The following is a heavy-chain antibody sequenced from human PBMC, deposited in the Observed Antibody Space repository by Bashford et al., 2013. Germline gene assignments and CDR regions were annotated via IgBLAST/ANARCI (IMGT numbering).Heavy chain of an antibody. CDR3: ARAGGLYYYDSSGPIDY. CDR1: GFTFSSYA. J-gene: IGHJ4*02. Sequence: GGPLRLSCAASGFTFSSYAMHWVRQAPGKGLEWVAVISYDGSNKYYADSVKGRFTISRDNSKNTLYLQMNSLRAEDTAVYYCARAGGLYYYDSSGPIDYWGQGTLVTVSS. V-gene: IGHV3-30-3*01. CDR2: ISYDGSNK. D-gene: IGHD3-22*01.